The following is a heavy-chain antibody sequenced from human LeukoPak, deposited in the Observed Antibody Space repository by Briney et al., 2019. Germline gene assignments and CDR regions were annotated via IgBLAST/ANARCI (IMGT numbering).Heavy chain of an antibody. CDR1: GGSISSYY. Sequence: SSETLSLTCTVSGGSISSYYWSWIRQPPGKGLEWIGNISSSGSTNYNPSLKSRVTISVDTSKNQFSLKLSSVTAADTAVYYCARHTRKRLGSIMYFPFDYWGQGTLVTVSS. D-gene: IGHD2/OR15-2a*01. V-gene: IGHV4-59*08. CDR2: ISSSGST. CDR3: ARHTRKRLGSIMYFPFDY. J-gene: IGHJ4*02.